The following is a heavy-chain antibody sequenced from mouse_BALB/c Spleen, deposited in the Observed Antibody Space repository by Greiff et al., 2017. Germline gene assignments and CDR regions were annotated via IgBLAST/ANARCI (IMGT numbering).Heavy chain of an antibody. CDR2: IYPGDGDT. D-gene: IGHD1-2*01. Sequence: QVQLKESGAELVRPGSSVKISCKASGYAFSSYWMNWVKQRPGQGLEWIGQIYPGDGDTNYNGKFKGKATLTADKSSSTAYMQLSSLTSEDSAVYFCAREEVITTATYYAMDYWGQGTSVTVSS. V-gene: IGHV1-80*01. J-gene: IGHJ4*01. CDR3: AREEVITTATYYAMDY. CDR1: GYAFSSYW.